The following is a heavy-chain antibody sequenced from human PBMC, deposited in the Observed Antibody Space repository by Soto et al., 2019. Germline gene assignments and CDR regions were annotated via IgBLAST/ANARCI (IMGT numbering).Heavy chain of an antibody. CDR1: GGPFSSYA. V-gene: IGHV1-69*06. J-gene: IGHJ3*02. CDR2: IITIFGTA. Sequence: SVKVSCKASGGPFSSYAISLERQAPGQGLEWMGGIITIFGTANYAQKFQGRVTITADKSTSTAYMELSSLRSEDTAVYYCAREETSDAFDIWGQGTMVTVSS. CDR3: AREETSDAFDI. D-gene: IGHD2-2*01.